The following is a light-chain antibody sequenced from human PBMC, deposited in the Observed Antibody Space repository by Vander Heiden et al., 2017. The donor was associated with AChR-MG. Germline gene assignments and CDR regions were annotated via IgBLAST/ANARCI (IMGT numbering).Light chain of an antibody. CDR1: SSDVGAYNY. V-gene: IGLV2-8*01. J-gene: IGLJ3*02. CDR2: EVS. CDR3: TSYTGSNNFVV. Sequence: QSALTQPPSASGSPGPSVTISCTGTSSDVGAYNYVSWYQQHPGKVPKLMIYEVSKRPAGVPDRFSGSKSGNTASLTVSGLQAEDEADYYCTSYTGSNNFVVFGGGTKLTVL.